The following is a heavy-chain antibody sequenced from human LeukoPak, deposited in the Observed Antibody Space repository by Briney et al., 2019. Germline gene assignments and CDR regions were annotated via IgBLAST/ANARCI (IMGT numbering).Heavy chain of an antibody. V-gene: IGHV3-74*01. CDR2: INSDGSST. CDR1: GFTFSSYW. Sequence: GGSLRLSCAASGFTFSSYWMHWVRQAPGKGLVWVSRINSDGSSTSYADSVKGRFTISRDNAKNSLYLQMNSLRDEDTAVYYCARFIAAPYYFDYWGRGTLVTVSS. J-gene: IGHJ4*02. CDR3: ARFIAAPYYFDY. D-gene: IGHD6-13*01.